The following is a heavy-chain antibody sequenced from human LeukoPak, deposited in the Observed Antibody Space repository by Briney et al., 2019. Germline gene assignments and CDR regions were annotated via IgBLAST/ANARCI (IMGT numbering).Heavy chain of an antibody. D-gene: IGHD6-19*01. CDR1: GFTFSSYG. V-gene: IGHV3-33*01. CDR3: ARGAVAGDL. CDR2: IWYDGSNK. J-gene: IGHJ5*02. Sequence: GGSLRLSCAASGFTFSSYGMHWVRQAPVKGLEWVAVIWYDGSNKYYADSVKGRFTISRDNSKNTLYLQMNSLRAEDTAVYYCARGAVAGDLWGQGTLVTVSS.